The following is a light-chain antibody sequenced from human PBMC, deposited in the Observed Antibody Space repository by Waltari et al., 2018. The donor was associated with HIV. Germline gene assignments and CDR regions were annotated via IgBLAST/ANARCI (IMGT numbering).Light chain of an antibody. V-gene: IGKV3-15*01. CDR3: QQYNVWPPAPT. Sequence: EVVMTQSPNTLSVSPGERVTLSCSATENLQTDLAWYQQKPGQPPRLLIYAASTRSTGAPVRFSGSGSGTEFTLTISSLQSEDFALYFCQQYNVWPPAPTFGAGTRVEMK. CDR2: AAS. J-gene: IGKJ4*01. CDR1: ENLQTD.